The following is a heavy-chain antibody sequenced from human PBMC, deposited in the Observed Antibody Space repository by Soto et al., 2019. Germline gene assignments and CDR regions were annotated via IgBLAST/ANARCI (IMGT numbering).Heavy chain of an antibody. CDR3: ARRIVGAAAFDF. D-gene: IGHD1-26*01. J-gene: IGHJ4*02. CDR2: VYKIGNT. Sequence: QVQLQESGPGLVKPSETLSLTCSVSGSSVNSGSYYWSWLRQTPGKGLEWIGYVYKIGNTNLNPSLKSRLTMSVDTSKDEFSLTLNSVTAADTAVYYCARRIVGAAAFDFWGQGTLVTVSS. V-gene: IGHV4-61*01. CDR1: GSSVNSGSYY.